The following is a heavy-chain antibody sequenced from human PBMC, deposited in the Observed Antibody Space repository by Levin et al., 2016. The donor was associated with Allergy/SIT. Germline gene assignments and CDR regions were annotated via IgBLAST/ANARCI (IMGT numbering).Heavy chain of an antibody. CDR2: ISYDGSNK. V-gene: IGHV3-30*03. Sequence: GESLKISCAASGFTFSSYGMHWVRQAPGKGLEWVAVISYDGSNKYYADSVKGRFTISRDNSKNTLYLQMNSLRAEDTAVYYCARGTSGDYSVDAFDIWGQGTMVTVSS. CDR1: GFTFSSYG. J-gene: IGHJ3*02. CDR3: ARGTSGDYSVDAFDI. D-gene: IGHD4-17*01.